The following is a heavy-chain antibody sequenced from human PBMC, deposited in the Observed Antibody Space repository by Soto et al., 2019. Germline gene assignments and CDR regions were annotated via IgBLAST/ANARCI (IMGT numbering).Heavy chain of an antibody. D-gene: IGHD2-2*02. CDR2: IWYDGSNK. CDR3: ARVVGYSFEI. Sequence: QVQLVESGGGVVQPGRSLRLSCAASGFTVSSYGMHWVRQAPGKGLEWVAVIWYDGSNKYYADSVKGRFNISRDKYKNTLYLQMNSLRAEDTAVYYCARVVGYSFEIWGQATMVTVSS. V-gene: IGHV3-33*01. CDR1: GFTVSSYG. J-gene: IGHJ3*02.